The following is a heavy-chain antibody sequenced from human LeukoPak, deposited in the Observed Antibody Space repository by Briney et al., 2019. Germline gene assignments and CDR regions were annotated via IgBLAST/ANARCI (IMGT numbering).Heavy chain of an antibody. CDR3: ARGSIVLWFGELLAPETPFDY. V-gene: IGHV4-34*01. CDR2: INHSGTT. D-gene: IGHD3-10*01. Sequence: SETLSLTCAVYGGSFSGYYWSWIRQPPGKGLEWIGEINHSGTTNYNPSLKSRVTISVNTSKSQFSLKLSSVTAADTAVYYCARGSIVLWFGELLAPETPFDYWGQGTLVTVSS. CDR1: GGSFSGYY. J-gene: IGHJ4*02.